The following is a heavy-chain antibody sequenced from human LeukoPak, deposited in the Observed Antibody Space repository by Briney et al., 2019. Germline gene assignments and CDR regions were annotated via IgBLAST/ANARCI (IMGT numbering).Heavy chain of an antibody. J-gene: IGHJ4*02. V-gene: IGHV3-74*01. Sequence: PGGSLRLSCAASGFTFSSYSMHWVRQAPGKGPMWVSRICPDGTVTNYADSVKARFIISRDNARNTVYLQMNSLRVEDTAVYYCARVGGSHDFFYWGQGILVTVSS. D-gene: IGHD3-16*01. CDR2: ICPDGTVT. CDR1: GFTFSSYS. CDR3: ARVGGSHDFFY.